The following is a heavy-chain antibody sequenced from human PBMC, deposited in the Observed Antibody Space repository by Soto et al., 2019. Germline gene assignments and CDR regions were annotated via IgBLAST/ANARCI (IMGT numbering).Heavy chain of an antibody. CDR2: ISYDGSNK. D-gene: IGHD3-3*01. J-gene: IGHJ6*02. CDR3: AKYGVRFLEWLTNSRYGMDV. CDR1: GFTFSTYG. V-gene: IGHV3-30*18. Sequence: SGRSLRLPCAASGFTFSTYGMHWIRQAPGKGLEWVAVISYDGSNKYYADSVKGRFTISRDNSKNTLYLQMNSLRAEDTAVYYCAKYGVRFLEWLTNSRYGMDVWGQGTTVTVSS.